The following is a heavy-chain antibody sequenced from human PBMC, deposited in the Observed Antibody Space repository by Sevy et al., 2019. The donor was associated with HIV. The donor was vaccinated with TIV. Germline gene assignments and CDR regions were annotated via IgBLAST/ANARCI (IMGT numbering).Heavy chain of an antibody. V-gene: IGHV3-33*01. J-gene: IGHJ4*02. Sequence: GGSLRLSCAASGFTFRKYGMHWVRQAPGKGLEWVAVIWWDGSEKYYADSVKGRFTISRDNSEDTMYLQMRSLRADETAVYYCVRDPQINDIAESGIIHWGQGTLVTVSS. CDR2: IWWDGSEK. CDR3: VRDPQINDIAESGIIH. CDR1: GFTFRKYG. D-gene: IGHD6-13*01.